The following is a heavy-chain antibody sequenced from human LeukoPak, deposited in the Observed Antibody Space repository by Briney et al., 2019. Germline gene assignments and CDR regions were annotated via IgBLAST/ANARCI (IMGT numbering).Heavy chain of an antibody. J-gene: IGHJ3*02. CDR3: ARAGVWDYSDSSGYHNAAFDI. D-gene: IGHD3-22*01. CDR1: GYTFTNYG. Sequence: ASVKVSCKASGYTFTNYGISWVRQAPGQGLEWMGWISAYNGNTNYAQKLQGRVTMTTDTSTSTAYMEVRSLRSDDTAVYYCARAGVWDYSDSSGYHNAAFDIWGQGTMVTVSS. V-gene: IGHV1-18*01. CDR2: ISAYNGNT.